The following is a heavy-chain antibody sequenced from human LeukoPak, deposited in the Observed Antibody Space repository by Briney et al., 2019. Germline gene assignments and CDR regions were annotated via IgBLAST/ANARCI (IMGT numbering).Heavy chain of an antibody. CDR3: STETRGHYYDSSGPDH. CDR2: ISSSDSTT. CDR1: GFTFRSYE. V-gene: IGHV3-48*03. D-gene: IGHD3-22*01. J-gene: IGHJ5*02. Sequence: GGSLRLSCAASGFTFRSYEMNWVRQAPGKGLEWVSYISSSDSTTHYADSVKGRFTISRDNAKNSLYLQMNSIRAEDMGVYYCSTETRGHYYDSSGPDHWGQGTLVTVSS.